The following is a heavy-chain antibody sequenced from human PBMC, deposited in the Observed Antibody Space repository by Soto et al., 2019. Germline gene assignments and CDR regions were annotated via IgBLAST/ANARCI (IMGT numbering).Heavy chain of an antibody. CDR1: GGSISSGGYY. CDR2: IYYSGST. Sequence: QVQLQESGPGLVKPSQTLSLTCTVSGGSISSGGYYWSWIRQQPGKGLEWIGYIYYSGSTYYNPSLKSRVTISVDTSKNQFSLKLSSVTAADTAVYYCARDDYGAGNWFDPWGQGTLVTVSS. CDR3: ARDDYGAGNWFDP. J-gene: IGHJ5*02. V-gene: IGHV4-31*03. D-gene: IGHD4-17*01.